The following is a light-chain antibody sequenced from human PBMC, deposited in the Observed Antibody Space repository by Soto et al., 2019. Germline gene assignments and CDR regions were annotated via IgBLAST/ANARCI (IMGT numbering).Light chain of an antibody. CDR1: SSDVGGYKY. J-gene: IGLJ2*01. Sequence: QSVLTQPASVSGSPGQSITIPCTGTSSDVGGYKYVSWYQQYPGKAPKLMIYDVNNRPSGVSNRFSGSKSGNTASLIISGLQVEDEADYYCSSYSSSSTLVVFGGGTKLTVL. V-gene: IGLV2-14*01. CDR3: SSYSSSSTLVV. CDR2: DVN.